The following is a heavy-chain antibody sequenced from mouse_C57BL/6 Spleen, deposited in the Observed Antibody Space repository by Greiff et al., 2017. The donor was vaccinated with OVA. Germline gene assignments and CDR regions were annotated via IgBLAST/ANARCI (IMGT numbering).Heavy chain of an antibody. CDR1: GYTFTSYW. CDR3: ARRSYDGYYGYAMDY. J-gene: IGHJ4*01. CDR2: IDPSDSYT. V-gene: IGHV1-50*01. Sequence: QVQLQQSGAELVKPGASVKLSCKASGYTFTSYWMQWVKQRPGQGLEWIGEIDPSDSYTNYNQKFKGKATLTVDTSSSTAYMQLSSLTSEDSAVYYCARRSYDGYYGYAMDYWGQGTSVTVSS. D-gene: IGHD2-3*01.